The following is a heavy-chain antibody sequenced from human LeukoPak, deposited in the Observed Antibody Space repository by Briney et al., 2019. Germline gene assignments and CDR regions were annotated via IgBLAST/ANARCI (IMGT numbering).Heavy chain of an antibody. Sequence: PSETLSPTCAVYGGSFSGYYWSWIRQPPGKGLEWIGEINHSGSTNYNPSLKSRVTISVDTSKNQFSLKLSSVTAADTAVYYCASGTGGPTQDYWGQGTLVTVSS. CDR3: ASGTGGPTQDY. D-gene: IGHD1-14*01. CDR2: INHSGST. CDR1: GGSFSGYY. V-gene: IGHV4-34*01. J-gene: IGHJ4*02.